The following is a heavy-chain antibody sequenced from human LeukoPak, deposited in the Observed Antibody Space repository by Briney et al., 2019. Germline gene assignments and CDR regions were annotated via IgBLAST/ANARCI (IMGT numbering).Heavy chain of an antibody. CDR2: INHSGGSA. Sequence: ASVKVSCKASGYTFTSYYMHWVRQAPGQGLEWMRVINHSGGSASYAQKFQGRVTMTRDMSTSTVYMELSSLRSEDTAVYYCARDRAEYSSSSGANYYYYYYMDVWGKGTTVTVSS. V-gene: IGHV1-46*01. CDR1: GYTFTSYY. D-gene: IGHD6-6*01. CDR3: ARDRAEYSSSSGANYYYYYYMDV. J-gene: IGHJ6*03.